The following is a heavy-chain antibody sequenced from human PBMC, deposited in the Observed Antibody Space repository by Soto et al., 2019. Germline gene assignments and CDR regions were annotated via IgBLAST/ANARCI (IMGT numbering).Heavy chain of an antibody. V-gene: IGHV3-74*01. CDR1: GFTFSSYW. Sequence: GGSLRLSCAASGFTFSSYWMHWVRQAPGKGLVWVSRINSDGSSTSYADSVKGRFTISRDNAKNTLYLQMNSLRAEDTAVYYCARCGGREYCSGGSCYGTYYYYYMDVWGKGTTVTVSS. J-gene: IGHJ6*03. CDR2: INSDGSST. D-gene: IGHD2-15*01. CDR3: ARCGGREYCSGGSCYGTYYYYYMDV.